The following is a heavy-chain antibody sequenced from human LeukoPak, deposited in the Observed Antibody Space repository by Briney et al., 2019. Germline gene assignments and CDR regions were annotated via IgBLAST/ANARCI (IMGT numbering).Heavy chain of an antibody. CDR3: VKTMMTFGGVIRTDAFDI. D-gene: IGHD3-16*01. CDR2: INNDGDST. J-gene: IGHJ3*02. V-gene: IGHV3-64D*06. CDR1: GFTFSTFA. Sequence: GGSLRLSCSASGFTFSTFAMHWVRQAPGKRLEYVSGINNDGDSTYYSDSVKARLTISRDNSKNTLFLQMASLRAEDTAVYYCVKTMMTFGGVIRTDAFDIWGQGTMVIVSS.